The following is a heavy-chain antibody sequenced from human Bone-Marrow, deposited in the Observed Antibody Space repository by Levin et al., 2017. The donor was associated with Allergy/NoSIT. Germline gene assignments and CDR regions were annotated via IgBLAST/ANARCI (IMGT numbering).Heavy chain of an antibody. V-gene: IGHV3-23*01. J-gene: IGHJ5*02. CDR2: ISSAGTT. CDR3: AKEGGNRYDQ. Sequence: PGGSLRLSCTASGFSFSSHAMSWVRQAPGQGLEWVSSISSAGTTHYADSVKGRFTIPRDNSKATMDLQMNSLRVEATAFYYCAKEGGNRYDQWGQGTLITVSS. D-gene: IGHD3-16*02. CDR1: GFSFSSHA.